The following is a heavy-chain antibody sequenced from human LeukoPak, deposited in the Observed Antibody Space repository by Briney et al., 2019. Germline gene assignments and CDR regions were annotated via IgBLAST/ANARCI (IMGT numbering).Heavy chain of an antibody. J-gene: IGHJ4*02. CDR3: AKIPLKYYYDSSGYYDYTHDY. CDR2: ISGSGGST. Sequence: GGSLRLSCAASGFTFSSYAMSWVRQAPGKGPEWVSAISGSGGSTYYADSVKGRFTISRDNSKNTLYLQMNSLRAEDTAVYYCAKIPLKYYYDSSGYYDYTHDYWGQGTLVTVSS. CDR1: GFTFSSYA. D-gene: IGHD3-22*01. V-gene: IGHV3-23*01.